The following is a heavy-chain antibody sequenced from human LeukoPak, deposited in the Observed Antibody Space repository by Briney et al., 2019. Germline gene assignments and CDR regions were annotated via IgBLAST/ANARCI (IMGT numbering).Heavy chain of an antibody. CDR1: GFTFSSYG. J-gene: IGHJ4*02. CDR2: ISYDGSDK. D-gene: IGHD5-18*01. Sequence: GGSLRLSCAAPGFTFSSYGMHWVRQAPGKGLEWVAVISYDGSDKRYGDSVKGRFTISRDNSKNTLYLQMNSLRAEDTAVYYCVREYHGYSYGENWGQGTLVTVSS. V-gene: IGHV3-30*03. CDR3: VREYHGYSYGEN.